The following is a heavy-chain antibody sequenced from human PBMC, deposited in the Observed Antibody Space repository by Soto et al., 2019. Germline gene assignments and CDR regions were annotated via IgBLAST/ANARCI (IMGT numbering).Heavy chain of an antibody. V-gene: IGHV3-23*01. CDR2: ISGSGGST. D-gene: IGHD3-22*01. J-gene: IGHJ4*02. CDR3: AKKEIAFDDSSGPFDY. Sequence: PGGSLRLSCAASGFTFSSCALSWVRQAPGKGLEWVSAISGSGGSTYYADPVKGRFTISRDNSKNTLYLQMNSRRAEDTAVYYCAKKEIAFDDSSGPFDYWGQGTLVTVSS. CDR1: GFTFSSCA.